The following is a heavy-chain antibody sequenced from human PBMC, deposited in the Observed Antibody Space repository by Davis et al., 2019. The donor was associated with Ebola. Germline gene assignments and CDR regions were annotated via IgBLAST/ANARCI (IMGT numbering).Heavy chain of an antibody. CDR1: GGTFSSYA. D-gene: IGHD1-26*01. V-gene: IGHV1-69*06. CDR2: IIPIFGTA. Sequence: SVKVSCKASGGTFSSYAISWVRQAPGQGLEWMGGIIPIFGTANYAQKFQGSVTITADKSTSTAYMELSSLRSEDTAVYYCARAAGGSYLGGFDYWGQGTLVTVSS. J-gene: IGHJ4*02. CDR3: ARAAGGSYLGGFDY.